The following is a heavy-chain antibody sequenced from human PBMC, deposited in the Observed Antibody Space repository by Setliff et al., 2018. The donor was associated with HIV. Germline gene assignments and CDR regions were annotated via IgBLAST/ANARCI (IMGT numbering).Heavy chain of an antibody. CDR2: INYSGRP. CDR1: GGSINDHY. J-gene: IGHJ6*02. Sequence: PSETLSLTCSLSGGSINDHYFSWIRQSPGKGLEWIGSINYSGRPKYNPSLNSRGTISLDTSKNELSLKLTSVTAADTALYYCARHNVITYGGLFFDYYYYGMDVWAHGTTVTV. CDR3: ARHNVITYGGLFFDYYYYGMDV. D-gene: IGHD3-16*01. V-gene: IGHV4-59*11.